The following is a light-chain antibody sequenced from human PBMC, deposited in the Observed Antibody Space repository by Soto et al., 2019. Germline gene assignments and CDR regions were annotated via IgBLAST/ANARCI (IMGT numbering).Light chain of an antibody. V-gene: IGKV1-12*01. J-gene: IGKJ1*01. CDR3: LQSSTFPIT. Sequence: DIQMTQSPSTLSASVGDRVTITCRASQDTGNFLAWYQQTPGKAPRLLIHGASTLSREIPSRFSGGGTGTHFTLTISGLQPEDFATYFCLQSSTFPITFGQGTKVDIK. CDR2: GAS. CDR1: QDTGNF.